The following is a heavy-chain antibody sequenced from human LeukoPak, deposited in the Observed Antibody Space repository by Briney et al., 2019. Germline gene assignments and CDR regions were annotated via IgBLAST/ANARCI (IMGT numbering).Heavy chain of an antibody. CDR1: GYTFCSYD. D-gene: IGHD6-19*01. V-gene: IGHV1-8*01. CDR2: MNPNSGNT. Sequence: ASVKVSCKASGYTFCSYDINWVRQATGQGLEWMGWMNPNSGNTGYAQKFQGRLNMTRNTSISTAYMELSSLRSEDTAVYYCARRVGSGWPVQHWGQGTLVTVSS. J-gene: IGHJ1*01. CDR3: ARRVGSGWPVQH.